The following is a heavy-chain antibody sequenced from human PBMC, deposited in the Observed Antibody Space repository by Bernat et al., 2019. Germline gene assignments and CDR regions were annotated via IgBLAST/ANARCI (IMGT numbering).Heavy chain of an antibody. V-gene: IGHV4-34*01. J-gene: IGHJ4*02. D-gene: IGHD3-16*02. CDR1: GGSFSGYY. CDR2: INHSGST. CDR3: ARGSSTWGGYRYTDYFDY. Sequence: QVQLQQWGAGLLKPSETLSLTCAVYGGSFSGYYWSWIRQPPGKWLEWLGEINHSGSTNYNPSLKSRVTISVDTSKNQFSLKLSSVTAADTAVYYCARGSSTWGGYRYTDYFDYWGQGTLVTVSS.